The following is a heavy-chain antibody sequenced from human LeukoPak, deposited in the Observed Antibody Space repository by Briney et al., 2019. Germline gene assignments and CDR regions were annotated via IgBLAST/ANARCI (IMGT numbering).Heavy chain of an antibody. CDR1: GDSISTYY. J-gene: IGHJ2*01. CDR2: LYYSGST. V-gene: IGHV4-59*08. Sequence: PSETLSLTCTVSGDSISTYYWSWIRQPPGKGLEWIGCLYYSGSTNYNPSLKSRVTISIDTSKNQFSLRLSSVTAADTAVYYCARGDYCSGGRCYFPHWYFDLWGRGTLVTVSS. CDR3: ARGDYCSGGRCYFPHWYFDL. D-gene: IGHD2-15*01.